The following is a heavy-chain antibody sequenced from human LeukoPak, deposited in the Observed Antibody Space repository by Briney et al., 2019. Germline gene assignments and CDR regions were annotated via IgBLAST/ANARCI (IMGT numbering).Heavy chain of an antibody. CDR3: ARAQVVVITNYYYGMDV. D-gene: IGHD3-22*01. V-gene: IGHV1-2*02. CDR2: INPNSGGT. J-gene: IGHJ6*02. CDR1: GYTFTGYY. Sequence: ASVKVSCKASGYTFTGYYMHWVRQAPGQGLEWMGWINPNSGGTNYAQKFQGRVTMTRDTSISTAYMELSRLRSDDTAVYYCARAQVVVITNYYYGMDVWGQGTTVTVSS.